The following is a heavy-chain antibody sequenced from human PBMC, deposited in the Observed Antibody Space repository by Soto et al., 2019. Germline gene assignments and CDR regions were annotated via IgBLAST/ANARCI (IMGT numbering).Heavy chain of an antibody. CDR3: ARRIGGTSDY. CDR2: INYSGNT. J-gene: IGHJ4*02. D-gene: IGHD2-15*01. Sequence: VHEGQCVDYGGRWIRQPPGKGLEWIGEINYSGNTNYTPSLKSRVTISVDTSKKHFSLKLSSVTAADTAVYYCARRIGGTSDYWGEGTLVTVSS. CDR1: EGQCVDYG. V-gene: IGHV4-34*01.